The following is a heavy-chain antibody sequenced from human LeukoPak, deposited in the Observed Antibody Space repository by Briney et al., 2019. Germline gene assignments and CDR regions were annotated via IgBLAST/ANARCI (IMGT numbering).Heavy chain of an antibody. CDR1: GFTFSSYW. V-gene: IGHV3-7*04. Sequence: GGSLRLSCAASGFTFSSYWMSWVRQAPGKGLEWVANIKQDGSEKYYVDSVKGRFTISRDKAKNSLYLQMNSLRAEDTAVYYCARDLYSSSWYDAFDIWGQGTMVTVSS. CDR2: IKQDGSEK. CDR3: ARDLYSSSWYDAFDI. J-gene: IGHJ3*02. D-gene: IGHD6-13*01.